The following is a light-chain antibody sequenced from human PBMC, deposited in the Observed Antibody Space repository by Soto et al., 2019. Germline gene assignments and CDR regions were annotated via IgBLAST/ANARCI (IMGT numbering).Light chain of an antibody. CDR2: EGN. CDR3: WSYAGRRTFEV. J-gene: IGLJ2*01. Sequence: QSALTQPASVSGSPGQSITISCTGTSSDVGAYDYVSWYQQNPGKAPKLMIFEGNKRPSGVSNRFSASKSGNTASLTISGLQAEDEADYYCWSYAGRRTFEVFGGGTKLTVL. CDR1: SSDVGAYDY. V-gene: IGLV2-23*03.